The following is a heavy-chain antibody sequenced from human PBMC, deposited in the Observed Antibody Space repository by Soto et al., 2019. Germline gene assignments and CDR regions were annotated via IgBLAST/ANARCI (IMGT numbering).Heavy chain of an antibody. D-gene: IGHD3-22*01. CDR2: MNPNSGNT. CDR3: TSFDSNGYYPQNHY. V-gene: IGHV1-8*01. Sequence: ASVKVSCKASGYTFTSYDINWVRQATGQGLEWMGWMNPNSGNTGYAQKFQGRVTMTRNTSISTAYMTLSSLTSEDTAFYYCTSFDSNGYYPQNHYWGPGTQVTVSS. CDR1: GYTFTSYD. J-gene: IGHJ4*02.